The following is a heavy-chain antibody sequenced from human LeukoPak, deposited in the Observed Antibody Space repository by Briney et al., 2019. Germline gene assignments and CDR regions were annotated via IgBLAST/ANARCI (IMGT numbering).Heavy chain of an antibody. J-gene: IGHJ4*02. CDR3: ARTGPDIVVVPAAIGYFDY. CDR1: GGSISSYY. CDR2: IYYSGST. D-gene: IGHD2-2*02. V-gene: IGHV4-59*01. Sequence: SETLSLTCTVSGGSISSYYWSWIRQPPGKGLEWIGYIYYSGSTNYNPSLKSRVTISVDTSKNQFPLKLSSVTAADTAVYYCARTGPDIVVVPAAIGYFDYWGQGTLVTVSS.